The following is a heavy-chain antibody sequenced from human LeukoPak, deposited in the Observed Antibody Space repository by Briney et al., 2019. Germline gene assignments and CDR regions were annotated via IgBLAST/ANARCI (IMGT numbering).Heavy chain of an antibody. CDR2: IWYDGSNK. CDR3: ATEQWFVNSYYFDY. CDR1: GFTFGSYA. Sequence: GGSLRLSCAASGFTFGSYAMHWVRQAPGKGLEWVAVIWYDGSNKYYADSVKGRFTISRDNSKNTLYLQMNSLRAEDTAVYYCATEQWFVNSYYFDYWGQGTLVTVSS. J-gene: IGHJ4*02. V-gene: IGHV3-33*08. D-gene: IGHD3-10*01.